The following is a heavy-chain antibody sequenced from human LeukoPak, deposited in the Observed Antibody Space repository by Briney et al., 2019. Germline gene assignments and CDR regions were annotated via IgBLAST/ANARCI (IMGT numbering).Heavy chain of an antibody. CDR1: GGSFSGYY. D-gene: IGHD4-17*01. J-gene: IGHJ4*02. V-gene: IGHV4-34*01. CDR2: INHSGST. Sequence: SETLSLTCAVYGGSFSGYYWSWIRQPPGKGLEWIGEINHSGSTNYNPSLKSRVTISVDTSKNQFSLKLSSVTAADTAVYYCARGLHDYGDQRRFDYWGQGTLVTVSS. CDR3: ARGLHDYGDQRRFDY.